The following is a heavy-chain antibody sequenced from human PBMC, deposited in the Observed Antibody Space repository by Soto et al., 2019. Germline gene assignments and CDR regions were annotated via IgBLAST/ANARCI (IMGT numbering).Heavy chain of an antibody. Sequence: PSETLSLTCTVSGGSVSSGSYYWSWIRQPPGKGLEWIGYISNSGSTNYNPSLKSRVTISVDTSKNQFSLTVRSVTAADTAVYYCARVSRWFGELLYYGMDVWGQGTTATVSS. D-gene: IGHD3-10*01. CDR2: ISNSGST. CDR1: GGSVSSGSYY. CDR3: ARVSRWFGELLYYGMDV. J-gene: IGHJ6*02. V-gene: IGHV4-61*01.